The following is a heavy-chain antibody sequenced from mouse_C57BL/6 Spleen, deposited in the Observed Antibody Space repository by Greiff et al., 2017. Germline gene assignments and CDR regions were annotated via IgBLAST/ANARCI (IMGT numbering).Heavy chain of an antibody. Sequence: QVQLKQPGAELVKPGASVKLSCKASGYTFTSYWMHWVKQRPGQGLEWIGMIHPNSGSTNYNEKFKSKATLTVDKSSSTAYMQLSSLTSEDSAVYYCASALPDYAMDYWGQGTSVTVSS. CDR2: IHPNSGST. CDR3: ASALPDYAMDY. V-gene: IGHV1-64*01. D-gene: IGHD1-1*01. CDR1: GYTFTSYW. J-gene: IGHJ4*01.